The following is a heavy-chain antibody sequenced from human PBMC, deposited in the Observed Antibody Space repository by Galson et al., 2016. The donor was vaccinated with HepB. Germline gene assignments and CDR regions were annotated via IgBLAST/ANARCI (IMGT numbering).Heavy chain of an antibody. D-gene: IGHD6-13*01. CDR1: GFTFDAYA. CDR2: ISWNSGTI. V-gene: IGHV3-9*01. CDR3: AKAGTYSSSKGWFDP. Sequence: SLRLSCAAPGFTFDAYAMHWVRQAPGKGLEWVSGISWNSGTIGYADSVKGRFTISRDNAKNSLYLQMNSLRPEDTALYYCAKAGTYSSSKGWFDPWGQGTLVTVSS. J-gene: IGHJ5*02.